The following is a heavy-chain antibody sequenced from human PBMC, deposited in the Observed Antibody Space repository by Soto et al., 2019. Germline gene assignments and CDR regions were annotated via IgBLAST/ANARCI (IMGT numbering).Heavy chain of an antibody. CDR2: IGDSSSYV. CDR3: ARDQEFLRYGYSDY. D-gene: IGHD5-12*01. Sequence: EVQLVESGGGLVKPGGSLRLSCATSGFSFSRHSMNWVRQAPGKGLEWVSSIGDSSSYVYYAESVKGRFTISRDNAKNSLYLQMNSLRAEDTALYYCARDQEFLRYGYSDYWGQGTPVTVSS. V-gene: IGHV3-21*01. CDR1: GFSFSRHS. J-gene: IGHJ4*02.